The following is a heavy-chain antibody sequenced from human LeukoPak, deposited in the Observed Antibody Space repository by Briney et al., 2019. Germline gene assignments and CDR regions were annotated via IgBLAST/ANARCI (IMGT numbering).Heavy chain of an antibody. J-gene: IGHJ4*02. CDR2: ISGSGDTT. Sequence: GGSLRLSCAASGFTFSNFGMNWVRQAPGKGLEWLPAISGSGDTTYYADSVKGRFTIYRDNSKNTLYLRMNSLRAEDTAVYYCAKDYSSGWGRGFDYWGQGTLVTVSS. CDR1: GFTFSNFG. CDR3: AKDYSSGWGRGFDY. D-gene: IGHD6-19*01. V-gene: IGHV3-23*01.